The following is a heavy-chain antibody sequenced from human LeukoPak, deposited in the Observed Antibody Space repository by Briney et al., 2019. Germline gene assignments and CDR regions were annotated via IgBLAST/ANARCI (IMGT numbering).Heavy chain of an antibody. CDR2: IIPILGIA. Sequence: SVKVSCKASGGTFSSYAISWVRQAPGQGLEWMGRIIPILGIANYAQKFQGRVTITADKSTSTAYMELSSLRSEDTAVYYCAGKSYRDREKGGRTEMSEEFDFWGQGTLVTVSS. CDR1: GGTFSSYA. V-gene: IGHV1-69*04. D-gene: IGHD5-18*01. J-gene: IGHJ4*02. CDR3: AGKSYRDREKGGRTEMSEEFDF.